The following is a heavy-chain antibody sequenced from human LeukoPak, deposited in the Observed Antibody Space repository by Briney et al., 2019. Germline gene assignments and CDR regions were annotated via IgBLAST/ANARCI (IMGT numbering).Heavy chain of an antibody. CDR2: INPSSGTT. V-gene: IGHV1-46*01. J-gene: IGHJ5*02. CDR3: ARGPHKRTYDRDNWFDP. D-gene: IGHD3-3*01. Sequence: ASVKVSCKASGYTFTNYYMVWVRQAPGQGLEWMGIINPSSGTTNYAQKFQGRVTMTRDTSTSTVYMELSSLRSEDTAVYYCARGPHKRTYDRDNWFDPWGQGTLVTVSS. CDR1: GYTFTNYY.